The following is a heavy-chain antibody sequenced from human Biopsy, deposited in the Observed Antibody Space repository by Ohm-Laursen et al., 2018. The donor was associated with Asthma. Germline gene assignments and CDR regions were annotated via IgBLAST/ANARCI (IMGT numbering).Heavy chain of an antibody. Sequence: SLRLSCAASGFSVSTKYMSCVRQAPGKGLEWVSLIYSGDNTYYADSVKGRFTISRDHSKLYLQMNNLRAEDTAVYHCARISRLGYNSLDYGMDVWGQGTTVTVSS. CDR3: ARISRLGYNSLDYGMDV. J-gene: IGHJ6*02. D-gene: IGHD5-24*01. CDR1: GFSVSTKY. V-gene: IGHV3-53*01. CDR2: IYSGDNT.